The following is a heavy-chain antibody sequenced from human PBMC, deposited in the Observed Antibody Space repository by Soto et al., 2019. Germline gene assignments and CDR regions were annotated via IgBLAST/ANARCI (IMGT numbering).Heavy chain of an antibody. D-gene: IGHD2-21*01. CDR1: GYTFTNYY. J-gene: IGHJ6*02. Sequence: ASVKVSCKASGYTFTNYYMHWVRQAPGQGLEWMGVINPSGGSTTYAQKFQGRVTMTRDTSTSTVYMELSSLISEDTAEYYCAREASKYSGMDVWGQGTTVTVSS. CDR2: INPSGGST. V-gene: IGHV1-46*01. CDR3: AREASKYSGMDV.